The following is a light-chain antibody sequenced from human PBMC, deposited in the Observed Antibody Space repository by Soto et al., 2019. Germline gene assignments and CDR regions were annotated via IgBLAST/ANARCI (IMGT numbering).Light chain of an antibody. CDR1: SSTIGANY. CDR3: GTWESNLNNGVV. J-gene: IGLJ2*01. Sequence: QSVLTQPPSVSAAPGQRVTIFCSGSSSTIGANYVSWYQQLPGTAPILLIYDNHHRPSGIPDRFSGSKSGTSATLVITGLQTGDEADDYCGTWESNLNNGVVFGGGTQLTVL. V-gene: IGLV1-51*01. CDR2: DNH.